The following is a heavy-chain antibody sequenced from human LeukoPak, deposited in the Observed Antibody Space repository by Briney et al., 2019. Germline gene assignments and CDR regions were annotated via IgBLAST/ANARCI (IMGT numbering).Heavy chain of an antibody. CDR1: GFTFSNAW. CDR2: INHSGST. J-gene: IGHJ6*03. CDR3: ARLGYGEHLTLLVYMDV. V-gene: IGHV4-34*01. Sequence: GSLRLSCAASGFTFSNAWMSWVRQAPGKGLEWIGEINHSGSTNYNPSLKSRVTISVDTSKNQFSLKLSSVTAADTAVYYCARLGYGEHLTLLVYMDVWGKGTTVTISS. D-gene: IGHD4-17*01.